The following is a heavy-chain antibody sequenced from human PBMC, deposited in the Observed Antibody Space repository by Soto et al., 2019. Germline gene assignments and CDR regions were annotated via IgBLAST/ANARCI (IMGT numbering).Heavy chain of an antibody. D-gene: IGHD4-17*01. J-gene: IGHJ4*02. CDR2: VNPNSGNT. CDR1: GYIFSNYN. Sequence: QVQLVQSGAEVKEPGASVKVSCKSSGYIFSNYNINWVRQATGQGLEWMGSVNPNSGNTLYAQKFQGRVTMTRSTSISTAYMELSSLTFDDTAVYYSARADDSGDVAYWGQGTLVTVSS. CDR3: ARADDSGDVAY. V-gene: IGHV1-8*01.